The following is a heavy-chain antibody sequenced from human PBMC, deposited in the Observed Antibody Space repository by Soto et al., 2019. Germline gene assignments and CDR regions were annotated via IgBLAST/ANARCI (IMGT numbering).Heavy chain of an antibody. CDR1: GFTFSSYW. D-gene: IGHD2-2*02. Sequence: EVQLVESGGGLVQPGESLRLSCAASGFTFSSYWMSWVRQAPGKGLEWVASIKQDGSEQYYVDSVKGRFTISRDNAKNSLSLQMNSLSAEDTAIYYCGRWHCGTSCYTLDYWGQGTLLTVSS. J-gene: IGHJ4*02. CDR3: GRWHCGTSCYTLDY. V-gene: IGHV3-7*01. CDR2: IKQDGSEQ.